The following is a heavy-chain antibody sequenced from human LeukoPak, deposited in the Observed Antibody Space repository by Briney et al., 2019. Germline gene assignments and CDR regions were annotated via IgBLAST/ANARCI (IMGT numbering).Heavy chain of an antibody. V-gene: IGHV3-13*01. CDR1: GVTFSSYD. D-gene: IGHD3-10*01. J-gene: IGHJ6*02. Sequence: PGGSLRLSCAATGVTFSSYDMHLVRQATGKGLEWVSAIGTAGDTYYPGSVKGRFTISRENAKNSLYLQMNSLRAGDTAVYYCARAGGSGSLNYYYYGMDVWGQGTTVTVSS. CDR2: IGTAGDT. CDR3: ARAGGSGSLNYYYYGMDV.